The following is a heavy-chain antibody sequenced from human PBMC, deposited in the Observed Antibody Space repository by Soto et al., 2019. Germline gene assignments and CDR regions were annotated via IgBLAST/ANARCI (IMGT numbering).Heavy chain of an antibody. CDR2: IYHSGST. J-gene: IGHJ5*02. D-gene: IGHD3-10*01. CDR1: GGSISSSNW. CDR3: AGVRGVWYGCDNWLDA. Sequence: SETPSLTFAVSGGSISSSNWWSWVPQPPAKGLEWIGEIYHSGSTNYNPSLKSRVTISVDKSKNQFSLKLSSVTAADTAVYYCAGVRGVWYGCDNWLDAWGQGTLVTVSS. V-gene: IGHV4-4*02.